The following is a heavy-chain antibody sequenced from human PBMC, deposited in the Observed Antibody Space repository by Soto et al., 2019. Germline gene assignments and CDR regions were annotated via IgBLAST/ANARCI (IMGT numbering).Heavy chain of an antibody. CDR2: ISAYNGNT. CDR3: ARDGGCSSTSCYEVNYFDY. V-gene: IGHV1-18*01. D-gene: IGHD2-2*01. J-gene: IGHJ4*02. CDR1: GYTFTSYG. Sequence: ASVKVSCKASGYTFTSYGISWVRQAPGQGLEWMGWISAYNGNTNYAQKLQGRVTMTTDTSTSTAYMELRSLRSDDTAVYYCARDGGCSSTSCYEVNYFDYWGQGTLVTVSS.